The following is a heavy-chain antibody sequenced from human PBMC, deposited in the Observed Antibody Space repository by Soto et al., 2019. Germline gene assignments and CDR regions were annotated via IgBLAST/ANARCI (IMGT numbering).Heavy chain of an antibody. CDR3: ARDPPGSSGDY. CDR2: INPSGGST. J-gene: IGHJ4*02. V-gene: IGHV1-46*01. Sequence: ASVKVSCKASGYTFTSYYMHWVRQAPGQGLEWMGIINPSGGSTSYAQKFQGRVTMTTDTSTSTAYMELRSLRSDDTAVYYCARDPPGSSGDYWGQGTLVTVSS. D-gene: IGHD6-6*01. CDR1: GYTFTSYY.